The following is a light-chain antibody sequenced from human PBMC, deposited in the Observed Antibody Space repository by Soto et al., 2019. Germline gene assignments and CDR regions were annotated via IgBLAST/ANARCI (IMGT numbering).Light chain of an antibody. V-gene: IGKV1-33*01. CDR1: QDISNY. CDR2: DAS. Sequence: DIQMTQSPSSLSASVGDRVTITCQASQDISNYLNWYQQKPGKAPKLLIYDASNLETGVPSRFSGSRSGTDFTFTISSLQPEDIPTYYCQQYDNLPPLTFGGGTKVEIK. CDR3: QQYDNLPPLT. J-gene: IGKJ4*01.